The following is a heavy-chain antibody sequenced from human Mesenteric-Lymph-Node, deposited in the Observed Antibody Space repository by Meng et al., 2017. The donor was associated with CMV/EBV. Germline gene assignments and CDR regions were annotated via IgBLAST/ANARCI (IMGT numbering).Heavy chain of an antibody. Sequence: GESLKISCAASGLTFSSYSMNWVRQAPGKGLEWVSTISSSSSYRYYADSVEGRFTISRDNAKNSLYLQMNSLRAEDTAVYYCARTLGYCSSTSCPDAFDIWGQGTMVTVSS. CDR3: ARTLGYCSSTSCPDAFDI. V-gene: IGHV3-21*01. CDR1: GLTFSSYS. J-gene: IGHJ3*02. D-gene: IGHD2-2*01. CDR2: ISSSSSYR.